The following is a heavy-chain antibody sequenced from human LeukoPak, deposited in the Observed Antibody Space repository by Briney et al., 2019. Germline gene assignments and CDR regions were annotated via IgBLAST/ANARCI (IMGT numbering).Heavy chain of an antibody. CDR3: ARDADVDTAMVSRWFDP. CDR1: GGSISSSSYY. Sequence: TSETLSLTCTVSGGSISSSSYYWGWIRQPPGKGLEWIGSIYYSGSTYYNPSLKSRVTISVDTSKNQFSLKLSSVTAADTAVYYCARDADVDTAMVSRWFDPWGQGTLVTVSS. J-gene: IGHJ5*02. D-gene: IGHD5-18*01. CDR2: IYYSGST. V-gene: IGHV4-39*07.